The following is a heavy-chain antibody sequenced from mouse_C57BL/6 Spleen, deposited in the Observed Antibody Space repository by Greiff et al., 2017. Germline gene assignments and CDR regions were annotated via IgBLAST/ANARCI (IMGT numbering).Heavy chain of an antibody. CDR1: GYTFTSYW. D-gene: IGHD2-1*01. Sequence: QVQLQQPGAELVKPGASVKMSCKASGYTFTSYWITWVKQRPGQGLEWIGDIYPGSGSTNYNEKFKSKATLTVDTSSSTAYMQLSSLTSEDSAVYYCAREGGYGNYGAMDYWGQGTSVTVSS. V-gene: IGHV1-55*01. J-gene: IGHJ4*01. CDR3: AREGGYGNYGAMDY. CDR2: IYPGSGST.